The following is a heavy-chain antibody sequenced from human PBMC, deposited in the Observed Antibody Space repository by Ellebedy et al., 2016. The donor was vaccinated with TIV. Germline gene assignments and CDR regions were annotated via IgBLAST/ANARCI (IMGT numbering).Heavy chain of an antibody. Sequence: PGGSLRLSCVASGFTFSTYSMNWVRQAPGKGLEWVSFIRSSGAPISYADSVKGRFTISRDNAKTSLYLQMNSLRANDTAVYYCARGYGLDVWGQGTTVTVSS. CDR1: GFTFSTYS. V-gene: IGHV3-21*01. CDR2: IRSSGAPI. J-gene: IGHJ6*02. CDR3: ARGYGLDV.